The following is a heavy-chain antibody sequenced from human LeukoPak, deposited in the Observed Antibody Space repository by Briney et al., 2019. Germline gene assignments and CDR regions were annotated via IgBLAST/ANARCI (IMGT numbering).Heavy chain of an antibody. CDR1: GFTFSSHA. CDR2: ITSGGGSNV. CDR3: ARHGSWSFDY. J-gene: IGHJ4*02. D-gene: IGHD6-13*01. Sequence: PGESLRLSCAASGFTFSSHAMSWVRQAPGKGLEWVSAITSGGGSNVYYTDSLKGRFTISRDNSKNTLYLQMNSLRAEDTAVYYCARHGSWSFDYWGQGTLVTVSS. V-gene: IGHV3-23*01.